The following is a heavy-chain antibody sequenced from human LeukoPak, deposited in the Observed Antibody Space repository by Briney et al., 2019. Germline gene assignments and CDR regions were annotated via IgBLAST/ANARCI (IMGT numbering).Heavy chain of an antibody. CDR2: INHSGST. D-gene: IGHD6-19*01. CDR3: ARSRGWYSIYFDY. V-gene: IGHV4-34*01. J-gene: IGHJ4*02. CDR1: GGSFSGYY. Sequence: SSETLSLTRAVYGGSFSGYYWSWIRQPPGKAREWIGEINHSGSTNSTPSLKSRVTISVDTSKNQFSLKLRSVTAADTAVYYCARSRGWYSIYFDYWGQGTLVTVSS.